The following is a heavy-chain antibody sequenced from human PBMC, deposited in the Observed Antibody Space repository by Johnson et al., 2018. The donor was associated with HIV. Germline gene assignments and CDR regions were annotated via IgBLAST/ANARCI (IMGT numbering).Heavy chain of an antibody. D-gene: IGHD3-16*01. Sequence: VQLVESGRGVVRPGGSLRLSCVASGFIFSHAWMSWVRQAPGKGLEWVGRIKRETDGGTRDYAATVKGRFTISREDSKNTLYLQMNSLKIDDTAVYYCTRGVNSEGGSIWGQGTMVTVSS. CDR2: IKRETDGGTR. V-gene: IGHV3-15*01. CDR1: GFIFSHAW. CDR3: TRGVNSEGGSI. J-gene: IGHJ3*02.